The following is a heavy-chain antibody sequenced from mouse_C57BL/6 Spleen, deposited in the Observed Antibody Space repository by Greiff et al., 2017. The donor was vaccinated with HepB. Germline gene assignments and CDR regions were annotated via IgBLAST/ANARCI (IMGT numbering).Heavy chain of an antibody. J-gene: IGHJ4*01. CDR2: IYPGDGDT. CDR3: AIFGTTVVATDAMDY. V-gene: IGHV1-82*01. D-gene: IGHD1-1*01. CDR1: GYAFSSSW. Sequence: VQLQQSGPELVKPGASVKISCKASGYAFSSSWMNWVKQRPGKGLEWIGRIYPGDGDTNYNGKFKGKATLTADKSSSTAYMQLSSLTSEDSAVYFCAIFGTTVVATDAMDYWGQGTSVTVSS.